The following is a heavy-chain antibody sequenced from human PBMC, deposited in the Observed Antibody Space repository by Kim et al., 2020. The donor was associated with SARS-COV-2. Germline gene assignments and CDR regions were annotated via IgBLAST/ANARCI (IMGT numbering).Heavy chain of an antibody. CDR1: GGSISSYY. CDR3: ARDQTSGGAGYYYYGMDV. CDR2: IYYSGST. D-gene: IGHD2-2*01. V-gene: IGHV4-59*13. J-gene: IGHJ6*02. Sequence: SETLSLTCTVSGGSISSYYWSWIRQPPGKGLEWIGYIYYSGSTNYNPSLKSRVTISVDTSKNQFSLKLSSVTAADTAVYYCARDQTSGGAGYYYYGMDVWGQGTTVTVSS.